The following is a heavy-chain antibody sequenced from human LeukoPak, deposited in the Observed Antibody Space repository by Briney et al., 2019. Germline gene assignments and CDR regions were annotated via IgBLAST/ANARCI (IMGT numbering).Heavy chain of an antibody. D-gene: IGHD3-10*01. V-gene: IGHV1-18*01. CDR3: ARDEYYYGSGSYPIESYYFDY. J-gene: IGHJ4*02. CDR1: GYTFTSYG. CDR2: ISAYNGNT. Sequence: ASVKVSCKASGYTFTSYGISWVRQAPGQGLEWMGWISAYNGNTNYAQKLQGRVTMTTGTSTSTAYMELSSLRSEDTAVYYCARDEYYYGSGSYPIESYYFDYWGQGTLVTVSS.